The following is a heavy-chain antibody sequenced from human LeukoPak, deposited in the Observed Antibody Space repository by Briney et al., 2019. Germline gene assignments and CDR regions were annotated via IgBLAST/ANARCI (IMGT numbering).Heavy chain of an antibody. J-gene: IGHJ4*02. V-gene: IGHV3-7*05. CDR1: GFTVSSSY. Sequence: PGGSLRLSCAASGFTVSSSYMNWVRQAPGKGLEWVANIKQDGSEKYYVDSVKGRFTISRDNAKSSLYLQMNSLRVEDTAVYYCATSRTLDHWGQGTLVTVSS. CDR2: IKQDGSEK. CDR3: ATSRTLDH.